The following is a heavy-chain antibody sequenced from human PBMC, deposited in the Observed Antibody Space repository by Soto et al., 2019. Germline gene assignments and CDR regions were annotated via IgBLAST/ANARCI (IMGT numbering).Heavy chain of an antibody. CDR2: IIPIFGTA. CDR3: AREADFDSSGYYFFY. Sequence: QVQLVQSGAEVKRPGSSVKVSCKTSGGTFSSYAISWVRQAPGQGLEWMGGIIPIFGTANYAQKFQGRVTITADESTRTAYMELTSLRSEDTAVYYCAREADFDSSGYYFFYWGQGTLVTVSS. J-gene: IGHJ4*02. D-gene: IGHD3-22*01. CDR1: GGTFSSYA. V-gene: IGHV1-69*01.